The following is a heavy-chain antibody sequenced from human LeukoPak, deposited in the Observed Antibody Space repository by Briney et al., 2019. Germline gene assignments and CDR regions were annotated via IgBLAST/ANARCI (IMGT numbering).Heavy chain of an antibody. CDR3: AREGAGLYYYGMDV. CDR1: GFTFSSYS. J-gene: IGHJ6*02. V-gene: IGHV3-48*01. Sequence: GGSLRLSCAASGFTFSSYSMNWVRQAPGKGLEWVSYISSSSSTIYYADSVKGRFTISRDNAKNSLYLQMNSLRAEDTAVYYCAREGAGLYYYGMDVWGQGTTVTVSS. D-gene: IGHD4/OR15-4a*01. CDR2: ISSSSSTI.